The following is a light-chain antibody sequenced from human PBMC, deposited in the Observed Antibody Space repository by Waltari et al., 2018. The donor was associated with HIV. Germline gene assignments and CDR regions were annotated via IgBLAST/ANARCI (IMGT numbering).Light chain of an antibody. V-gene: IGLV2-8*01. J-gene: IGLJ2*01. Sequence: QSALTQPPSASGSPGHSVTLACTGTHSDIGTYDYVSWYQQHPGKAPQLVISEVTKRPSGVSDRFSGSKSGNTAFLTVSGLQAEDEADYYCSSFANRDGFYVLFGGGTRLTVL. CDR1: HSDIGTYDY. CDR3: SSFANRDGFYVL. CDR2: EVT.